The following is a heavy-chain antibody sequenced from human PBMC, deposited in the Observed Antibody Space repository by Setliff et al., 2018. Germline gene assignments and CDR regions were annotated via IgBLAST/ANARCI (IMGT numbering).Heavy chain of an antibody. CDR1: GFRFTNFG. D-gene: IGHD2-2*01. CDR3: ARFGGSCSSSSCYASDL. CDR2: ISTYTGKT. J-gene: IGHJ3*01. V-gene: IGHV1-18*01. Sequence: ASVKVSCKTSGFRFTNFGFSWVRQAPGQGLEWMGMISTYTGKTSYAQKFQGRVTMTTDTSTGTGYMELRSLRSDDTAVYFCARFGGSCSSSSCYASDLWGQGTMVTVSS.